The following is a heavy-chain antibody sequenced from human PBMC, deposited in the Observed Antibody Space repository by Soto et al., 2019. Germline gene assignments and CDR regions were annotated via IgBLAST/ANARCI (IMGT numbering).Heavy chain of an antibody. D-gene: IGHD2-15*01. CDR2: INHSGST. CDR3: ARGRGYCSGGSCYPFDY. J-gene: IGHJ4*02. V-gene: IGHV4-34*01. CDR1: GGSFSGYY. Sequence: SETLSLTCAVYGGSFSGYYWSWIRQPPGKGLEWIGEINHSGSTNYNPSLKSRVTISVDTSKNQFSLKLSSVTAADTAVYYCARGRGYCSGGSCYPFDYWGQGTLVTVS.